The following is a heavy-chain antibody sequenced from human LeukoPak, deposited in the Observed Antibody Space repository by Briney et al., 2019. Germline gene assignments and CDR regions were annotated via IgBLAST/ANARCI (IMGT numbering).Heavy chain of an antibody. V-gene: IGHV5-51*01. Sequence: GESLKISCKGSGYSFTSYWIGWVRQMPGKGLEWMGIIYPGGSDTRYSPSFQGQVTISADKSISTAYLQWSSLKASDTAMYYCARALVGSGSYYSVPRENWFDPWGQGTLVTVSS. CDR1: GYSFTSYW. CDR3: ARALVGSGSYYSVPRENWFDP. D-gene: IGHD3-10*01. CDR2: IYPGGSDT. J-gene: IGHJ5*02.